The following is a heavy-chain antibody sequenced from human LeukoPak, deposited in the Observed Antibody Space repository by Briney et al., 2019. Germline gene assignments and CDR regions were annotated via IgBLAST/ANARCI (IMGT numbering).Heavy chain of an antibody. Sequence: SETLSLTCIVSGGSIRSTNYFWGWIRQPPGKGLEWIGTVDYSGRTYNNLSLKSPVTITIDTSKNQFSLKLHSVTAADTAVYYCARLYRSGWSFDFWGQGTLVGVSS. CDR2: VDYSGRT. J-gene: IGHJ4*02. D-gene: IGHD6-19*01. V-gene: IGHV4-39*01. CDR1: GGSIRSTNYF. CDR3: ARLYRSGWSFDF.